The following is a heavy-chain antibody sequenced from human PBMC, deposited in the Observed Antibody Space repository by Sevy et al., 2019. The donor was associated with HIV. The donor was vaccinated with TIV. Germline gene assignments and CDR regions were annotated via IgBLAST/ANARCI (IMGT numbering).Heavy chain of an antibody. D-gene: IGHD4-17*01. V-gene: IGHV4-59*01. CDR3: TSRVYGDPNWFDP. CDR2: IYYSGST. Sequence: SETLSLTCTVSGGSISSYYWSWIRQPPGKGLELIGYIYYSGSTNYNPSLKSRVTISVDTSKNQFSLKLSSVTAADTAVYYCTSRVYGDPNWFDPWGQGTLVTVSS. CDR1: GGSISSYY. J-gene: IGHJ5*02.